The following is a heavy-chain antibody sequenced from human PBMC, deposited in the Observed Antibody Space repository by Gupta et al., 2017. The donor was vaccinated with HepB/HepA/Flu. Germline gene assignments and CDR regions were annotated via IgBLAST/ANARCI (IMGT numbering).Heavy chain of an antibody. CDR1: GYTFTSYY. D-gene: IGHD5-18*01. J-gene: IGHJ6*03. CDR3: ARATGDTAMVTGPRHYYYYYMDV. CDR2: INPSGGST. Sequence: QVQLVQSGAEVKKPGASVKVSCKASGYTFTSYYMHWVRQAPGQGLEWMGIINPSGGSTSYAQKFQGRVTMTRDTSTSTVYMELSSLRSEDTAVYYCARATGDTAMVTGPRHYYYYYMDVWGKGTTVTVSS. V-gene: IGHV1-46*01.